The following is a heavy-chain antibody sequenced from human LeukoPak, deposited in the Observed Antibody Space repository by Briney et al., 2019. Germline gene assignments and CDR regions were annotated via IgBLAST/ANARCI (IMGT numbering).Heavy chain of an antibody. V-gene: IGHV4-39*07. J-gene: IGHJ5*02. Sequence: HSETLSLTCTVSGGSITSSSYYWGWLRQPPGKGLEWIGSIYYSGSTYYNPSLQNRVTISLDTSKNQFSLNLNSVTAADTTVYYCATSGGYCGSTTCHTTWFAPGAREPWSPSPQ. D-gene: IGHD2-2*01. CDR1: GGSITSSSYY. CDR3: ATSGGYCGSTTCHTTWFAP. CDR2: IYYSGST.